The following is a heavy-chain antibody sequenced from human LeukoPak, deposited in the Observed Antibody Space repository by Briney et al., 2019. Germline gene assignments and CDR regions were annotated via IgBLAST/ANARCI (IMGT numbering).Heavy chain of an antibody. Sequence: GGSLRLSCAASGFTFSSYSMNWVRQAPGKGLEWVSSISSSSYIHYADSVKGRFTISRDNAKNSLYLQMNSLRAEDTAVYYCARVGILNWFDPWGQGTLVTVSS. CDR1: GFTFSSYS. J-gene: IGHJ5*02. CDR3: ARVGILNWFDP. V-gene: IGHV3-21*01. CDR2: ISSSSYI.